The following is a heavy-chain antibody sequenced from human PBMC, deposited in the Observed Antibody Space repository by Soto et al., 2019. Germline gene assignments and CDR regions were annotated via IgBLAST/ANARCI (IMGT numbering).Heavy chain of an antibody. J-gene: IGHJ5*02. V-gene: IGHV1-18*04. CDR1: GYNFLSYG. CDR3: ARRPHEEDDSWFDP. CDR2: ISGYNGNT. Sequence: QVQLVQSGAEVKKPGASVKVSCKASGYNFLSYGISWVRQAPGQGLEWMGWISGYNGNTNYAQKFQGRVTVTTETSTRTAYMELRSLRSDDTALYYCARRPHEEDDSWFDPWGQGTLVTVSS.